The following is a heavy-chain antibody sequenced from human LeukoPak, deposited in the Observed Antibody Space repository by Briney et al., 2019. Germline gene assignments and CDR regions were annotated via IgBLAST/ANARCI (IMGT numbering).Heavy chain of an antibody. CDR3: AKEAEPTCSYDSNAYEDYAMDV. CDR1: GFTFSDYT. D-gene: IGHD3-22*01. CDR2: ISSSGTSI. J-gene: IGHJ6*02. V-gene: IGHV3-21*01. Sequence: GGSLRLSCEASGFTFSDYTMHWVRQAPGEGLKWVSSISSSGTSIYYADSVQGRFTVSRDNGKNSLFLQMNSLRAEDTAVFYCAKEAEPTCSYDSNAYEDYAMDVWGQGTTVTVSS.